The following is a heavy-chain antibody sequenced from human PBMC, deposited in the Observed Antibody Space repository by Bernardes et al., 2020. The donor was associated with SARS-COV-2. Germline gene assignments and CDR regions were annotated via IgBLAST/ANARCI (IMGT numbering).Heavy chain of an antibody. D-gene: IGHD2-2*01. Sequence: GGSLRLSCAASGIPFSGYWMHWVRQPPGKGLVWLSRMSGDGSGTTYADSVKGRFIISRDNAKNTLYLQMNSLRVEDTGVYYCAGTSTTCCDYWGQGTLVTVSS. V-gene: IGHV3-74*01. CDR1: GIPFSGYW. CDR3: AGTSTTCCDY. J-gene: IGHJ4*02. CDR2: MSGDGSGT.